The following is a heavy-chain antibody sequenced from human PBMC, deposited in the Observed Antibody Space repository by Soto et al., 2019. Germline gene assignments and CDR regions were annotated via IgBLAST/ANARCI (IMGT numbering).Heavy chain of an antibody. CDR3: TGITWFRGMDV. CDR2: AHYKSKWNN. Sequence: PSQTLSLTCAIPVYSVSSNSAAWNWIRQSPSRGLEWLGRAHYKSKWNNDYALSVKSRITINPDTSKNQFSLHLYSVTPEDTAVYYCTGITWFRGMDVWGQGNQVTVSS. CDR1: VYSVSSNSAA. D-gene: IGHD3-10*01. J-gene: IGHJ6*02. V-gene: IGHV6-1*01.